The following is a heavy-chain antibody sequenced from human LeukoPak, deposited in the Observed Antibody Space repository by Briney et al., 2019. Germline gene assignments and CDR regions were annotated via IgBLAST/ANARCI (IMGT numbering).Heavy chain of an antibody. CDR1: GFTFSNYA. D-gene: IGHD2-2*01. CDR3: ARDGCSRASCRFYNWFDP. CDR2: ISGSGGST. V-gene: IGHV3-23*01. J-gene: IGHJ5*02. Sequence: GGSLRLSCAASGFTFSNYAMSWVRQAPGKGLEWVSAISGSGGSTYYADSVKGRFTISRDNSKNSLYLQMNSLRAEDTAMYYCARDGCSRASCRFYNWFDPWGQGTLVTVSS.